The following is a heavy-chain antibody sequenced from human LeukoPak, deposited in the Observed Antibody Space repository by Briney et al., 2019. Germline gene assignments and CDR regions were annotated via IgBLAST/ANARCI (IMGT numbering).Heavy chain of an antibody. J-gene: IGHJ4*02. CDR1: GFTFSTCS. Sequence: GGSLRLSCAASGFTFSTCSMNWVRQAPGKGLEWVSYISSSGVTIYYADSVKGRLTISRDNAKNSLYLQMNSLRAEDTAVYYCARGLWFGELGYDYWGQGTLVTVSS. D-gene: IGHD3-10*01. V-gene: IGHV3-48*01. CDR2: ISSSGVTI. CDR3: ARGLWFGELGYDY.